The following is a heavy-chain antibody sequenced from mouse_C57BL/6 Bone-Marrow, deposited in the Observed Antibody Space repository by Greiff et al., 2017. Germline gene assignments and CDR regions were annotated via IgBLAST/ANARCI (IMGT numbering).Heavy chain of an antibody. V-gene: IGHV1-69*01. D-gene: IGHD4-1*01. CDR1: GYTFTSYW. J-gene: IGHJ3*01. Sequence: VQLQQPGAELVMPGASVKLSCKASGYTFTSYWMHWVKLRPGQGLEWIGEIDPSDSYTNYNQKFKGKSTLTVDKSSSTAYMQLSSLTSEDSAVYYCARENWDLSWFAYWGQGTLVTVSA. CDR2: IDPSDSYT. CDR3: ARENWDLSWFAY.